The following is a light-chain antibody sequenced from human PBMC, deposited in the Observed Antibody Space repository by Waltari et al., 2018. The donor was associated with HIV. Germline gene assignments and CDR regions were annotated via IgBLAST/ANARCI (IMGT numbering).Light chain of an antibody. J-gene: IGKJ1*01. V-gene: IGKV1D-8*01. CDR2: AAS. Sequence: VIWMTQSPSLLSASTGDRVTIRCRMSQVSSSYLAWDQQRPGKAPELQIYAASTLQSGVPAMFSCSGTGTDFTLTISCLQSEDFATYYCQQYYTFPRTFGQGTKVEIK. CDR1: QVSSSY. CDR3: QQYYTFPRT.